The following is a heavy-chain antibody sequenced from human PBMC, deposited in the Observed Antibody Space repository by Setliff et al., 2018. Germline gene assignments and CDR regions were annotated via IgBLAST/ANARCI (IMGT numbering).Heavy chain of an antibody. CDR2: VNDDGSSA. J-gene: IGHJ6*02. V-gene: IGHV3-74*03. CDR1: GFSISDHY. CDR3: ARAYYGTVNGYSSYYGLDV. D-gene: IGHD3-9*01. Sequence: PGGSLRLSCAASGFSISDHYMDWVRQDPGKGLVWVSRVNDDGSSAMYADSVKGRFTMSRDNAKNTLYLQMNSLRAEDTAVYYCARAYYGTVNGYSSYYGLDVWGQGTMVTVSS.